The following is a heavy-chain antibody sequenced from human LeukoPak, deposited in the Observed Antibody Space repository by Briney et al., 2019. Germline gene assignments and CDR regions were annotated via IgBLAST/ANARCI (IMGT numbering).Heavy chain of an antibody. V-gene: IGHV4-59*01. CDR1: GGSISSYH. Sequence: SETLSLTCAVSGGSISSYHWNWIRQPPGKGLEWIGKIYYSGRTNDNPSLKSRVVMSVDPSKNQFSLQLSSVTAADTAVYYCARAVDRPYADENAEMYYYYYMDVWGTGTTVTIS. CDR2: IYYSGRT. J-gene: IGHJ6*03. CDR3: ARAVDRPYADENAEMYYYYYMDV. D-gene: IGHD2-2*01.